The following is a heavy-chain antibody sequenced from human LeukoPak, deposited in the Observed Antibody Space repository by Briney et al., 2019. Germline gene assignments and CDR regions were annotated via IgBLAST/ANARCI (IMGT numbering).Heavy chain of an antibody. J-gene: IGHJ3*02. CDR2: IYYSGST. CDR1: GGSISSYY. Sequence: ASETLSLTCTVSGGSISSYYWSWIRQPPGKGLEWIGYIYYSGSTNYNPSLKSRVTISVDTSKNQFSLKLSSVTAADTAVYYCARVAPVGGGNAFDIWGQGTMVTVSS. CDR3: ARVAPVGGGNAFDI. D-gene: IGHD3-16*01. V-gene: IGHV4-59*01.